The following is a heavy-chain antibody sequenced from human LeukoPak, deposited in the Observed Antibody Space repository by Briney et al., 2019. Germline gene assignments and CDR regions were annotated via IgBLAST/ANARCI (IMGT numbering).Heavy chain of an antibody. J-gene: IGHJ5*01. V-gene: IGHV1-2*02. CDR1: GYTFTGYY. D-gene: IGHD1-26*01. CDR2: VNPNSGDT. Sequence: GASVKVSCKASGYTFTGYYPHWVRQAPGQGLEWMGCVNPNSGDTNYAQKFQGSVTMTRDTSVSTVYMELSRLRSDDTAVYYCARASGSYWWFDSWGQGTLVTVSS. CDR3: ARASGSYWWFDS.